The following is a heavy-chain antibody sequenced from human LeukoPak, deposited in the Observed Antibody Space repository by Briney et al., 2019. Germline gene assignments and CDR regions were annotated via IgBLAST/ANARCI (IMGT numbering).Heavy chain of an antibody. CDR2: IYYSGST. CDR3: ARCPYDAFDI. CDR1: GGSISSYY. V-gene: IGHV4-59*01. Sequence: SETLSLTCTVSGGSISSYYWSWIRQPPGKGLEWIGYIYYSGSTNYNPSLKSRVTISVDTSKNQFSLKLSSVTAADTAVYYCARCPYDAFDIWGQGTMVTVSS. J-gene: IGHJ3*02.